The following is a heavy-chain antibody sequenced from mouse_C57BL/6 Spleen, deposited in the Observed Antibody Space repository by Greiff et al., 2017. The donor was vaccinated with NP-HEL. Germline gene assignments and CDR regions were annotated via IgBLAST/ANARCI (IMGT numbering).Heavy chain of an antibody. CDR2: FNPYNGAT. CDR3: ARGDYDGRVDY. Sequence: QVNLLQSGAELVKPGASVKMSCKASGYTFTTYSIEWMKQNHGQGLEWIGNFNPYNGATKYNEKFKGKATLTVDKSSSTVYMELSRLTSEDSAVYYCARGDYDGRVDYWGQGTTLTVSS. V-gene: IGHV1-47*01. CDR1: GYTFTTYS. J-gene: IGHJ2*01. D-gene: IGHD2-4*01.